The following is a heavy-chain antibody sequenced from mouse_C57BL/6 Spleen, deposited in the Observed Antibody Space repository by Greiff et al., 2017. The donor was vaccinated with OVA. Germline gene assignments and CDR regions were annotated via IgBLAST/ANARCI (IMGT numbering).Heavy chain of an antibody. D-gene: IGHD2-1*01. CDR1: GFTFSNYW. V-gene: IGHV6-3*01. J-gene: IGHJ1*03. CDR2: IRLKSDNYAT. CDR3: TGPIYFWYFDV. Sequence: EVKVEESGGGLVQPGGSMKLSCVASGFTFSNYWMNWVRQSPEKGLEWVAQIRLKSDNYATHYAESVKGRFTISRDDSKSSVYLQMNNLRAEDTGIYYCTGPIYFWYFDVWGTGTTVTVSS.